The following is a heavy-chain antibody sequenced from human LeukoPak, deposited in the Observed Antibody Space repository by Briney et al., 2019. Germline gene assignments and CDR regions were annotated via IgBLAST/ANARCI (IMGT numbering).Heavy chain of an antibody. CDR2: ISTYNGNT. Sequence: GASVKVSCKASGYTFTSHGITWVRQAPGQGLEWMGWISTYNGNTHHAQKLQGRVTMTTDTSTTTAYMELRSLRSDDTAVYYCARDYRTGFDYWGQGTLVTVSS. D-gene: IGHD7-27*01. V-gene: IGHV1-18*04. J-gene: IGHJ4*02. CDR3: ARDYRTGFDY. CDR1: GYTFTSHG.